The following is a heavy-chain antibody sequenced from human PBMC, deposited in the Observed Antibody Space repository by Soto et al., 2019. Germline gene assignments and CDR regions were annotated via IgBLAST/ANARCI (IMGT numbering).Heavy chain of an antibody. CDR3: IQSRCGGDCLQSYASYYYYGMDV. J-gene: IGHJ6*02. CDR1: AFSLGTGGVG. Sequence: GPTLVNPTQTLTLTCTFSAFSLGTGGVGVGWIRQPPGKALEWLALIYWDDDKRYSPSLRSRLTITKDTSKNQVVLTMTNMDPVDTATYYCIQSRCGGDCLQSYASYYYYGMDVWGQGTTVTVSS. D-gene: IGHD2-21*02. V-gene: IGHV2-5*02. CDR2: IYWDDDK.